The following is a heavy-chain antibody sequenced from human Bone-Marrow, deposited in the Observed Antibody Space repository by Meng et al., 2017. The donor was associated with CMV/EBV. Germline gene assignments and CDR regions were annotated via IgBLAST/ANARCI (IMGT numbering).Heavy chain of an antibody. CDR2: ISSSGSTI. CDR1: LSDYY. Sequence: LSDYYMSWSRQAPGKGLEWVSYISSSGSTIYYADSVKGRFTISRDNAKNSLYLQMNSLRAEDTAVYYCARDSGYYYDSSGYYYQFDYWGQGTLVTVSS. D-gene: IGHD3-22*01. CDR3: ARDSGYYYDSSGYYYQFDY. V-gene: IGHV3-11*01. J-gene: IGHJ4*02.